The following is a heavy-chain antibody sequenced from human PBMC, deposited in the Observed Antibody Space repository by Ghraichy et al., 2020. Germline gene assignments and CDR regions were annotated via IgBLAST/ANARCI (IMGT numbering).Heavy chain of an antibody. J-gene: IGHJ4*02. Sequence: GGSLRLSCAASGFSFSNYWMSWVRQVPGRGLEWVANIKQAGSEKYYMDSFKGRFTISRDDAKNSLYLQINSLRAEDTAVYYCARIERVWTLDYWGQGTRVTVSS. CDR2: IKQAGSEK. CDR1: GFSFSNYW. D-gene: IGHD1-1*01. V-gene: IGHV3-7*01. CDR3: ARIERVWTLDY.